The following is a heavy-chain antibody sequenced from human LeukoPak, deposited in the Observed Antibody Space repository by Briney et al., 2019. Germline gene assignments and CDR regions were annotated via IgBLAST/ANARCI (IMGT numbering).Heavy chain of an antibody. CDR3: ARRDYYDSSGYYHY. CDR1: GGSISSGGYY. V-gene: IGHV4-31*03. CDR2: IYYSGST. Sequence: SETLSLTCTVSGGSISSGGYYWSWIRQHPGKGLEWIGYIYYSGSTYYNPSLKSRVTISVDTSKNQFSLKLSSVTAADTAVYYCARRDYYDSSGYYHYWGQGTLVTVSS. J-gene: IGHJ4*02. D-gene: IGHD3-22*01.